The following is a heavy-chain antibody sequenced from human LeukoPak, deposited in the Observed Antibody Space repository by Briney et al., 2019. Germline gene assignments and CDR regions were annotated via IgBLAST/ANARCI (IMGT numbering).Heavy chain of an antibody. CDR2: ISSIGSTI. CDR1: GFTFSSYE. Sequence: GGSLRLSCAASGFTFSSYEMNWVRQAPGKGREWVSYISSIGSTIYYADSVKGRFTISRDNATTSLYLQMNSLRAEDTAVYYCARDDNYYGSGSYPPLGAFDIWGQGTMVTVSS. V-gene: IGHV3-48*03. D-gene: IGHD3-10*01. CDR3: ARDDNYYGSGSYPPLGAFDI. J-gene: IGHJ3*02.